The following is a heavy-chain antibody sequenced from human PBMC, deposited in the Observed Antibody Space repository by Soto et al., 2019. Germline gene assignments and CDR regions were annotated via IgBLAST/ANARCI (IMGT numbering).Heavy chain of an antibody. D-gene: IGHD2-15*01. CDR1: GGSISDYY. V-gene: IGHV4-59*08. CDR2: IYHSGTTNDNTGST. CDR3: VRRGYCSGGSCYYSAFHI. J-gene: IGHJ3*02. Sequence: SETLSLTCTVSGGSISDYYWSWIRQPPGKGLEWIGYIYHSGTTNDNTGSTNYSPSLKSRVTISIDTSKNQFSLKLSSMTAADTAVYYCVRRGYCSGGSCYYSAFHIWGQGTMVTVSS.